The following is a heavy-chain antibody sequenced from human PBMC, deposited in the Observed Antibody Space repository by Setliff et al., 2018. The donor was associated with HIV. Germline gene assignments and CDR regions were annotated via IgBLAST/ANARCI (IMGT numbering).Heavy chain of an antibody. V-gene: IGHV4-31*03. CDR1: GGSISSGSFY. Sequence: LSLTCTVSGGSISSGSFYWNWIRQHPGKGLEWVGYIYSSGSTYYNPSLKSRVTISVDTSKNQFSLKLSSVTAADTAVYYCARGTVSTSYYYYMDVWGKETTVTVSS. CDR3: ARGTVSTSYYYYMDV. J-gene: IGHJ6*03. CDR2: IYSSGST. D-gene: IGHD4-4*01.